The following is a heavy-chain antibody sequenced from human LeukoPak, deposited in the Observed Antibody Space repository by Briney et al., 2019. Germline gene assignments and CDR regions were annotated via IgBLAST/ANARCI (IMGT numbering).Heavy chain of an antibody. Sequence: GGSLRLSCAASGFTFSSHWMSWVRQAPGKGLEWVANIKQDGSEKYYVDSVKGRFTISRDNAKNSLYLQMNSLRAEDTAVYYCARAYSSSWFSYYYYMDVWGKGTTVTISS. CDR3: ARAYSSSWFSYYYYMDV. D-gene: IGHD6-13*01. J-gene: IGHJ6*03. CDR2: IKQDGSEK. V-gene: IGHV3-7*04. CDR1: GFTFSSHW.